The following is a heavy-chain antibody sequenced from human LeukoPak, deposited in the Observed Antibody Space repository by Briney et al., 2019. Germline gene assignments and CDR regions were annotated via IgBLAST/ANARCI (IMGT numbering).Heavy chain of an antibody. CDR2: LSGSAGGT. CDR3: AKRDVIIRVILVGFHKEAYYFDS. D-gene: IGHD3-22*01. V-gene: IGHV3-23*01. Sequence: GGSLRLSCAVSGITLSNYGMSWVRQAPGKGLEWVAGLSGSAGGTQYADSVKGRFTISRDNSKNTLYLQMNSLRAEDTAMYFCAKRDVIIRVILVGFHKEAYYFDSWGRGALVTVSS. CDR1: GITLSNYG. J-gene: IGHJ4*02.